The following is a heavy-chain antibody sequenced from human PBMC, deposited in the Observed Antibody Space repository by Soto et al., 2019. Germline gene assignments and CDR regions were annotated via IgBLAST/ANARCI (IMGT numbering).Heavy chain of an antibody. CDR3: AMDFAYFDS. V-gene: IGHV4-61*01. CDR1: GVSFKSGSYS. CDR2: VYHTGRT. J-gene: IGHJ4*02. D-gene: IGHD2-2*03. Sequence: QVQLQESGPGLVKPSETLSLTCTVSGVSFKSGSYSWSWIRQPPGKGLEWIGYVYHTGRTSYNPSLKSRVSISMDTSKNQFSLNLDSVTAADTAVYFCAMDFAYFDSWGQGTLVTVSS.